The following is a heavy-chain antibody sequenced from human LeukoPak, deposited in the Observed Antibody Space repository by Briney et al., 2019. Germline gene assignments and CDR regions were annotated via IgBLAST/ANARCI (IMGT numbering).Heavy chain of an antibody. Sequence: ASVKVSCKASGYTFTGYYMHWVRQAPGQGLEWMGWINPNRGGTNYAQKFQGRVTMTRDTSISTAYMELSRLRSDDTAVYYCARGGGVVVPADENYYGMDVWGQGTTDTVSS. CDR1: GYTFTGYY. D-gene: IGHD2-2*01. J-gene: IGHJ6*02. V-gene: IGHV1-2*02. CDR2: INPNRGGT. CDR3: ARGGGVVVPADENYYGMDV.